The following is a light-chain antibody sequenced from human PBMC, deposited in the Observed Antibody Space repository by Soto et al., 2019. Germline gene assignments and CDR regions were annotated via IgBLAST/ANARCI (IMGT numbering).Light chain of an antibody. CDR2: DVT. CDR3: TSYTTSSTLI. J-gene: IGLJ2*01. CDR1: SSDVGRYKL. V-gene: IGLV2-14*03. Sequence: QSALTQPASVSGSPGQSITISCTGTSSDVGRYKLVSWYQQHPGKAPKLMIYDVTNRPSGVSNRFSGSKSGNTASLTISGLQAEDEADYYCTSYTTSSTLIFSGGTKVTVL.